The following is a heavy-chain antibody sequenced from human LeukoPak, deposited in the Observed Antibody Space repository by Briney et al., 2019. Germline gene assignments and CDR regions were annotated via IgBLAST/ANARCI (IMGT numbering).Heavy chain of an antibody. Sequence: SETLSLTCTVSGYSISSGYYWGWIRQPPGKGLEWIGSIYHSGSTYYNPSLKSRVTISVDTSKNQFSLKLSSVTAADTAVYYCARTPQDYYYMDVWGKGTTVTVSS. V-gene: IGHV4-38-2*02. CDR1: GYSISSGYY. CDR3: ARTPQDYYYMDV. J-gene: IGHJ6*03. CDR2: IYHSGST.